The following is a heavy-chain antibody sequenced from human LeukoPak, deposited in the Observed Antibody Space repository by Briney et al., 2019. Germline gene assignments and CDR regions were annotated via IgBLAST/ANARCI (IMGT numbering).Heavy chain of an antibody. Sequence: AGGSLRLSCAVSGFTFNTDAINWVRQAPGKSLEWVSGFRETGATFYADSVKGRFTVSRDTSKNTVYLQINSLRVEDTATYYCARLPWSGDCLGGQGTPVTVS. CDR2: FRETGAT. V-gene: IGHV3-23*01. D-gene: IGHD3-10*01. CDR3: ARLPWSGDCL. CDR1: GFTFNTDA. J-gene: IGHJ4*02.